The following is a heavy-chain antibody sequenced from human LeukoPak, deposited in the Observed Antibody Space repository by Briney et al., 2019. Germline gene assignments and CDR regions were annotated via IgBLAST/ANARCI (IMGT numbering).Heavy chain of an antibody. Sequence: SETLSLTSTVSGGSISSGSYYWGWIRQPPGKGLEWIGTIYYSGSTYDNPSLKSRVTISVDTSKNQFSLKLSSVTATDTAVYYCARSYTAMVIYFDYWGQGTLVTVSS. D-gene: IGHD5-18*01. V-gene: IGHV4-39*01. CDR2: IYYSGST. J-gene: IGHJ4*02. CDR3: ARSYTAMVIYFDY. CDR1: GGSISSGSYY.